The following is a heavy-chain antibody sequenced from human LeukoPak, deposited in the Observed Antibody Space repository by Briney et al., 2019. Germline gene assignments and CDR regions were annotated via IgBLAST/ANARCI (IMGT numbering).Heavy chain of an antibody. Sequence: GGSLRLSCAASGFTFDDYAMHWVRQAPGKGLEWVSGITWNSASIGYADSVKRRFTISRDNAKNSLYLQMNSLRAEDRALYYCARDYRSRSIKYYYMDVWGKGTTVTVSS. CDR3: ARDYRSRSIKYYYMDV. D-gene: IGHD6-6*01. V-gene: IGHV3-9*01. J-gene: IGHJ6*03. CDR1: GFTFDDYA. CDR2: ITWNSASI.